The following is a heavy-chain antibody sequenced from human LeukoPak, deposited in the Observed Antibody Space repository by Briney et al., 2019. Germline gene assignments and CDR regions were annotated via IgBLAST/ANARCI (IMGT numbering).Heavy chain of an antibody. CDR2: ISFDGRNE. Sequence: PGGSLRLSCAASGFTISSYAMDWVRQAPGKGLEWVAVISFDGRNEYYADSVKGRFTISRDHSKNTLYLQLNSLRTEDTAVYYCARDRCSGGSCYSCDYWGQGTLVTVSS. CDR1: GFTISSYA. CDR3: ARDRCSGGSCYSCDY. D-gene: IGHD2-15*01. J-gene: IGHJ4*02. V-gene: IGHV3-30*04.